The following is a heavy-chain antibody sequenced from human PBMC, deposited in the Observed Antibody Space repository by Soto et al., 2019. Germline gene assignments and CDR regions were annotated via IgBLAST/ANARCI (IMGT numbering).Heavy chain of an antibody. D-gene: IGHD6-13*01. Sequence: PGGSLRLSCAASGFTFSGSSMHWVRQASGKGLEWVGRIRGKTDTYATAYAAPVRGRFTISRDDSKNTAYLQMNSLKTEDTAVYFCHKRIGAYPMDVWGQGTTVTVSS. V-gene: IGHV3-73*01. CDR3: HKRIGAYPMDV. J-gene: IGHJ6*02. CDR1: GFTFSGSS. CDR2: IRGKTDTYAT.